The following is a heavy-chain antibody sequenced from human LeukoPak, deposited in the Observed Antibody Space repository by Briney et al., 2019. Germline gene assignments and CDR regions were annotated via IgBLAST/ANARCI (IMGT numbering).Heavy chain of an antibody. CDR1: GFPFNVQT. CDR3: ARGGATGGRFEN. V-gene: IGHV3-7*01. Sequence: GGSLRLSCAASGFPFNVQTMSWVRQAPGKGLDWVASMREDGCEIHYVDSVKGRFTISRDNPKNSVYLQMNSLRDEDTAVYYCARGGATGGRFENWGQGTLVTVSS. J-gene: IGHJ4*02. D-gene: IGHD1-26*01. CDR2: MREDGCEI.